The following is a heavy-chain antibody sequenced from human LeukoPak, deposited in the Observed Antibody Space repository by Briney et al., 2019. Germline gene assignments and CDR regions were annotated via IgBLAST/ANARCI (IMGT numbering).Heavy chain of an antibody. V-gene: IGHV4-59*08. Sequence: SETLSLTCTVSGGSINNYYWIWIRQPPGRGLEWIGYIHYSGSTNYKLSLKSRATISVDTSKKQFSLKLSSVTAADTAVYYCARLELRFYYFDYWGQGTLVTVSS. J-gene: IGHJ4*02. CDR1: GGSINNYY. CDR2: IHYSGST. CDR3: ARLELRFYYFDY. D-gene: IGHD1-7*01.